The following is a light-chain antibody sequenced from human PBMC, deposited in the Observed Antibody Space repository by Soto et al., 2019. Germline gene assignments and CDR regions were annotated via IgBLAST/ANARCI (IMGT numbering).Light chain of an antibody. J-gene: IGKJ1*01. CDR3: QLYDVHPKT. CDR2: DAS. Sequence: DVQMTQSPSTLAASVGDRVTITCRASENIKNWLAWYQQTPGKTPKVLISDASRLETGVPSRFSGSGYGTDFTLTITSLQTDDFGTYHCQLYDVHPKTFGQGTKVEVK. CDR1: ENIKNW. V-gene: IGKV1-5*01.